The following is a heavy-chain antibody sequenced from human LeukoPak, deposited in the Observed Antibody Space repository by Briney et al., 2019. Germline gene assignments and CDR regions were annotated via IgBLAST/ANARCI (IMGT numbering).Heavy chain of an antibody. V-gene: IGHV4-30-4*01. CDR2: MYYSGST. J-gene: IGHJ5*02. D-gene: IGHD3-22*01. Sequence: PSQTLSLTCTVSGGSISSGDYYWSWIRQPPGKGLEWIAYMYYSGSTYYNPSLKSRVTMSADTSKNQLSLKLSSVTAADTAVYYCARPYYYDSRIDPWGQRILVTVSS. CDR3: ARPYYYDSRIDP. CDR1: GGSISSGDYY.